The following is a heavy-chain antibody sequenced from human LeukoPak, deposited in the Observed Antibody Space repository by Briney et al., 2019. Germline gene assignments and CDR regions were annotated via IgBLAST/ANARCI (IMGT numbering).Heavy chain of an antibody. Sequence: SETLSLTCTVSGGSISSGSYYWSWIRQPAGKGLEWIGRIYTSGSTNYNPSLKSRVTISVDTSKNQFSLKLSSVTAADTAVYYCAREGDEQLVPYFQHWGQGTLVTVSS. CDR2: IYTSGST. D-gene: IGHD6-6*01. CDR3: AREGDEQLVPYFQH. J-gene: IGHJ1*01. V-gene: IGHV4-61*02. CDR1: GGSISSGSYY.